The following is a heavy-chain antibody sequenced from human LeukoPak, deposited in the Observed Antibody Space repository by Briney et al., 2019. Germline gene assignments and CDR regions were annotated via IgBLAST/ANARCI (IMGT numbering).Heavy chain of an antibody. CDR1: GFTFSSYW. CDR3: ARHVVAVGFDY. Sequence: PGGSLRLSCAASGFTFSSYWMSWVRQAPGKGLEWVANMKQDGSEIYYVDSVKGRFTISRDNAKNSLYLQMNSLRAEDTAVYYCARHVVAVGFDYWGQGTLVTVSS. CDR2: MKQDGSEI. J-gene: IGHJ4*02. V-gene: IGHV3-7*01. D-gene: IGHD3-22*01.